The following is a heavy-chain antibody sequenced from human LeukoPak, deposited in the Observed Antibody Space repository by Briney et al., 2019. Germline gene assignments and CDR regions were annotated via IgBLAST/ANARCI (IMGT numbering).Heavy chain of an antibody. CDR3: ANYHMTTVTMLFDY. Sequence: GGSLRLSCAASGFTFSSYAMSWVRQAPGKGLEWVSAISGSGGSTYYADSVEGRFTISRDNSKNTLYLQMNSLRAEDTAVYYCANYHMTTVTMLFDYWGQGTLVTVSS. J-gene: IGHJ4*02. D-gene: IGHD4-17*01. V-gene: IGHV3-23*01. CDR1: GFTFSSYA. CDR2: ISGSGGST.